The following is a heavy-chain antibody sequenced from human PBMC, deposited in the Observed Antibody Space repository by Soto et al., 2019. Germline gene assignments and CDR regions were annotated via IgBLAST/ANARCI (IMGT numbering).Heavy chain of an antibody. V-gene: IGHV1-24*01. Sequence: ASVKVSCKVSGYTLTELSMHWVRQAPGKGLEWMGGFDPEDGETIYAQKFQGRVTMTEDTSTDTAYMELSSLRSEDSAMYYCARHIGAYYDNNGYPYFDYWGQGTRVTVSS. D-gene: IGHD3-22*01. CDR2: FDPEDGET. J-gene: IGHJ4*02. CDR3: ARHIGAYYDNNGYPYFDY. CDR1: GYTLTELS.